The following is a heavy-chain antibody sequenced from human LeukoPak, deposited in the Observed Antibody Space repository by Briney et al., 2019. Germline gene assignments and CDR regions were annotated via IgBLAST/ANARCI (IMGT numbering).Heavy chain of an antibody. V-gene: IGHV1-69*04. CDR2: IIPILGIA. J-gene: IGHJ6*02. CDR1: GGTFISYA. Sequence: SVKVSCKASGGTFISYAISWVRQAPGQGLEWMGRIIPILGIANYAQKFQGRVTITADKSTSTAYMELSSLRSEDTAVYYCARDRGVRGVIRGMDVWGQGTTVTVSS. D-gene: IGHD3-10*01. CDR3: ARDRGVRGVIRGMDV.